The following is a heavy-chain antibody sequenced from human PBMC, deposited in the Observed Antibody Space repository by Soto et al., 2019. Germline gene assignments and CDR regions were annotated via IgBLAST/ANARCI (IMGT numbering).Heavy chain of an antibody. Sequence: GGSLRLSCAASGFTVSSNYMSWVRQAPGKGLEWVSVIYSGGSTYYADSVKGRFTISRDNSKNTLYLQMNSLRAEDTAVYYCARDYRNYDFWSGYYTSSYYYYGMDVWGQGTTVTVSS. CDR3: ARDYRNYDFWSGYYTSSYYYYGMDV. V-gene: IGHV3-53*01. CDR2: IYSGGST. J-gene: IGHJ6*02. D-gene: IGHD3-3*01. CDR1: GFTVSSNY.